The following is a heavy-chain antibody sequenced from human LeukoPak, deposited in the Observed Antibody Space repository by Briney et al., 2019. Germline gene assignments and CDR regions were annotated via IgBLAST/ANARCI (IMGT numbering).Heavy chain of an antibody. CDR1: GFTFSSYS. J-gene: IGHJ4*02. CDR3: ARDSHLSSPPPFDL. Sequence: PGGSLRLSCAASGFTFSSYSMNWVRQAPGKGLEWVSSISSSSSYIYYADSVKGRFTISRDNAKNSLYLQMNSLRVEDTAVYFCARDSHLSSPPPFDLWGQGTLVTVSS. CDR2: ISSSSSYI. D-gene: IGHD6-13*01. V-gene: IGHV3-21*01.